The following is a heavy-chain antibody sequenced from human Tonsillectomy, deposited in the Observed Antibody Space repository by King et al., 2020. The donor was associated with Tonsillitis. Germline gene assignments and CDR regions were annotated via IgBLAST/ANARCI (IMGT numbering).Heavy chain of an antibody. J-gene: IGHJ4*02. CDR1: GITFSDYW. CDR2: IRQDGSEK. CDR3: VAGLGYLPDY. V-gene: IGHV3-7*02. Sequence: VQLVESGGGLVQPGGSLRLSCAASGITFSDYWMNWVRQAPGKGLEWLAIIRQDGSEKYYVDSVKDRFTISRDNAQNSVFLQMSSLRVDDTAVYFCVAGLGYLPDYWGQGTLVTVSS. D-gene: IGHD3-9*01.